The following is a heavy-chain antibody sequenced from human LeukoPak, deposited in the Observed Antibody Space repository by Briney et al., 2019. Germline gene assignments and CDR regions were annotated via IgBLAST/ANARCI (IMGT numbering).Heavy chain of an antibody. CDR3: ARVTKGGYFDL. Sequence: SGGSLRLSCAASGFTFNTYWMSWVRQAPGKGMEWLANIKEDGTRDYYVESVKGRFTISKDNAKTSLYLQSSSLRATDTAVYDCARVTKGGYFDLWRQGTPVTVSS. V-gene: IGHV3-7*04. CDR1: GFTFNTYW. CDR2: IKEDGTRD. J-gene: IGHJ4*01.